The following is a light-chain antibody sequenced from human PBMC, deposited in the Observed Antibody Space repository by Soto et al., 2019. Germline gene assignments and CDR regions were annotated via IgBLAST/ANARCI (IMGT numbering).Light chain of an antibody. CDR2: DAS. Sequence: EIVLPQSQATLSLSPGERATLSCRASQSVSSYLAWYQQKPGQAPRLLIYDASNRATGIPARFSGSGSGTDFTLTISSLEPEDFAVYYCQPRSNWPLTFGGGTKVDIK. V-gene: IGKV3-11*01. J-gene: IGKJ4*01. CDR3: QPRSNWPLT. CDR1: QSVSSY.